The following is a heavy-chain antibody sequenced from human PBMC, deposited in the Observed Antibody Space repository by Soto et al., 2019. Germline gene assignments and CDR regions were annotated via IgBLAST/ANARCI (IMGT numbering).Heavy chain of an antibody. CDR3: ARAVAVPADFDY. CDR1: GYTFTGYA. V-gene: IGHV1-3*05. D-gene: IGHD6-19*01. Sequence: VQLVQSGAEEKKPGASVKVSCKASGYTFTGYAMHWVRQAPGQRLEWMGWINAGNGNTKYSQKFQGRVPITRDTSASTAYMELSSLRSEDTAVYYCARAVAVPADFDYWGQGTLVTVSS. J-gene: IGHJ4*02. CDR2: INAGNGNT.